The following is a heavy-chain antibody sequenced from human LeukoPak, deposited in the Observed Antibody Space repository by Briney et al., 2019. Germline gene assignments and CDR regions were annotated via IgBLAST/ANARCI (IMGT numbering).Heavy chain of an antibody. CDR2: IYYSGST. D-gene: IGHD3-10*01. V-gene: IGHV4-59*05. CDR3: ARLRRGSGVDY. CDR1: GGPISGYY. J-gene: IGHJ4*02. Sequence: SETLSLTCTVSGGPISGYYWSWIRQPPGKGLEWIGSIYYSGSTYYNPSLKSRVTISVDTSKNQFSLKLSSVTAADTAVYYCARLRRGSGVDYWGQGTLVTVSS.